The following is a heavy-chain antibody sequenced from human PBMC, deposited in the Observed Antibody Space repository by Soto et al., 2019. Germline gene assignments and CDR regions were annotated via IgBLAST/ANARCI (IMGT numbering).Heavy chain of an antibody. CDR1: GGSVSSGSYY. Sequence: QVQLQESGPGLVKPSETLSLTCTVSGGSVSSGSYYWSWIRQPPGKGLEWIGYIYYSGSTNYNTSLKSRVTISVDTSKNHFSLKLSSVTAADTAVYYCARGTDYSDSSGYYYIVDYWGQGTLVTVSS. D-gene: IGHD3-22*01. CDR2: IYYSGST. V-gene: IGHV4-61*03. J-gene: IGHJ4*02. CDR3: ARGTDYSDSSGYYYIVDY.